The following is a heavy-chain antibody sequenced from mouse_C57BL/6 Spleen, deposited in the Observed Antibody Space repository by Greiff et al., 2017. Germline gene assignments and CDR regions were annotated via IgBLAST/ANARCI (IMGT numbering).Heavy chain of an antibody. CDR3: ARGDYYGSSYLDY. Sequence: VQLQQSGPELVKPGASVKISCKASGYTFTDYYMNWVKQSHGKSLEWIGDINPNNGGTSYNQKFKGKATLTVDKSSSTAYMALRSLTSEDSAVYYCARGDYYGSSYLDYWGQGTTLTVAS. J-gene: IGHJ2*01. CDR1: GYTFTDYY. CDR2: INPNNGGT. D-gene: IGHD1-1*01. V-gene: IGHV1-26*01.